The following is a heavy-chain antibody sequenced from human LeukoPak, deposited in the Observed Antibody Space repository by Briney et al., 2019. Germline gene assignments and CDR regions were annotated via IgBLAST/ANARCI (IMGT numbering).Heavy chain of an antibody. J-gene: IGHJ4*02. D-gene: IGHD3-22*01. CDR3: ARGDYYYDRSPPNFDY. V-gene: IGHV1-2*02. CDR2: INPNSGGT. CDR1: GYTFTGYY. Sequence: ASVEVSCKASGYTFTGYYMHWVRQAPGQGLEWMGWINPNSGGTNYAQKFQGRVTMTRDTSITTAYMELNRLRYDDTAVYYCARGDYYYDRSPPNFDYWGQGTLVTVSS.